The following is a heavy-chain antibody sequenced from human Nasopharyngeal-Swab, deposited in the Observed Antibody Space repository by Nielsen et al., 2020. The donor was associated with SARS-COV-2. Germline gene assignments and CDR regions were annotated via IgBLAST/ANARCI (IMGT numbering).Heavy chain of an antibody. J-gene: IGHJ4*01. CDR3: TRDLSGPVDL. Sequence: GGSLRLSCGSSGFRLSDYWMHWVRQVPGKGLEWVARVNEDGTTITYAASVKGRFTISRDYAKNTLFLRMRSLRDDDTAVYYCTRDLSGPVDLWGLGILVTVSS. V-gene: IGHV3-74*03. D-gene: IGHD1-26*01. CDR2: VNEDGTTI. CDR1: GFRLSDYW.